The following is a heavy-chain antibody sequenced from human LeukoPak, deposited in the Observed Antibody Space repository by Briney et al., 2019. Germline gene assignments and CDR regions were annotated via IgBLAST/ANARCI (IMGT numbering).Heavy chain of an antibody. V-gene: IGHV5-51*01. CDR3: ARQPPECYDFWSGLDY. Sequence: GESLKISCKGSGYSFTSYWIGWVRQMPGKGLEWMGIIYPGDSDTRYSPSFQGQVTISADKSISTAYLQWSSLKASDTAMYYCARQPPECYDFWSGLDYWGQGTLVTVSS. J-gene: IGHJ4*02. CDR2: IYPGDSDT. CDR1: GYSFTSYW. D-gene: IGHD3-3*01.